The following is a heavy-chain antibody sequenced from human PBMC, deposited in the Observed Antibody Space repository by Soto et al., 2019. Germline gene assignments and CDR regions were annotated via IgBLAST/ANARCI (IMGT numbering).Heavy chain of an antibody. D-gene: IGHD3-16*01. J-gene: IGHJ6*02. CDR1: GFTFSSYA. CDR3: ARDYDYVWGDYYYGMDV. Sequence: PGGSLRLSCAASGFTFSSYAMHWVRQAPGKGLEWVAVISYDGSNKYYADSVKGRFTTSRDNSKNTLYLQMNSLRAEDTAVYYCARDYDYVWGDYYYGMDVWGQGTTVTVSS. CDR2: ISYDGSNK. V-gene: IGHV3-30-3*01.